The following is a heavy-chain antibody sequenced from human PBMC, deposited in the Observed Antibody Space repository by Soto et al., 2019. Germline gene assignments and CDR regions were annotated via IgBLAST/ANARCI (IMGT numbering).Heavy chain of an antibody. Sequence: GGSLILSCAASGFTFSSYGMHWVRQAPGKGLEWVAVIWYDGSNKYYADSVKGRFTISRDNSKNTLYLQMNSLRAEDTAVYYCAREGVVVPAAIYTENYFDYWGQGTLVTVSS. V-gene: IGHV3-33*01. J-gene: IGHJ4*02. D-gene: IGHD2-2*01. CDR2: IWYDGSNK. CDR1: GFTFSSYG. CDR3: AREGVVVPAAIYTENYFDY.